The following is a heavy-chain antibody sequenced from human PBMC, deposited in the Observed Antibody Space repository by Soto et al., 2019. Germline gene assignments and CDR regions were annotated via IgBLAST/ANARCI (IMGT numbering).Heavy chain of an antibody. D-gene: IGHD2-21*02. CDR1: GYTFVAYY. V-gene: IGHV1-2*02. Sequence: ASVKVSCKASGYTFVAYYVFWVRQAPGHGLEWMGWINPKTGDTNYAQNFQGRVTMTRDTSISTAYMELSRLTSDDTALYYCARQLAYCGGDCYTEPIDYWGQGTPIIVSS. CDR3: ARQLAYCGGDCYTEPIDY. J-gene: IGHJ4*02. CDR2: INPKTGDT.